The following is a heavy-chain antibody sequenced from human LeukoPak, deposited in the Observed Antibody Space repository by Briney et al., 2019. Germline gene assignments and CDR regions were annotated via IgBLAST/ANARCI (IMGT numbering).Heavy chain of an antibody. D-gene: IGHD6-19*01. V-gene: IGHV3-23*01. CDR2: ISGSGGST. Sequence: GGSLRLSCAASGFTFSNFAMSWVRQAPGKGLEWVSTISGSGGSTFYADSVEGRFPISRDNSNNTLFLQMNSLRAEDTAIYFCAKAGSSGWSSSGGDYWGQGSLVTVSS. CDR1: GFTFSNFA. J-gene: IGHJ4*02. CDR3: AKAGSSGWSSSGGDY.